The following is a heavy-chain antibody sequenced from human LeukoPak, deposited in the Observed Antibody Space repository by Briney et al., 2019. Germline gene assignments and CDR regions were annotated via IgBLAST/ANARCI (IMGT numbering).Heavy chain of an antibody. CDR1: GGSISSYY. CDR2: IYYIGST. Sequence: SETLSLTCTVSGGSISSYYWSWIRQPPGKGLEGIGYIYYIGSTNYNPSLKSRVTISVETSNNQFSLKLNSVTAADTAVYYCATGAGGWFDPWGQGTLVTVSS. V-gene: IGHV4-59*01. CDR3: ATGAGGWFDP. J-gene: IGHJ5*02.